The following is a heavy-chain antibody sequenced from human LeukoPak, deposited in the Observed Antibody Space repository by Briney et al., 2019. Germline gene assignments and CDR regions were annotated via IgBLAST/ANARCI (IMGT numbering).Heavy chain of an antibody. CDR2: SSGSGSST. V-gene: IGHV3-23*01. J-gene: IGHJ3*02. D-gene: IGHD4-23*01. Sequence: GGSLRLSCAASGFTFSTYAMSWVRQAPGKGLEWVSVSSGSGSSTYYADSVKGRFTISRDNSKNTLYLKMSSLRAEDTAVYYCAKRRVGGDAFDIWGQGTVVTVSS. CDR3: AKRRVGGDAFDI. CDR1: GFTFSTYA.